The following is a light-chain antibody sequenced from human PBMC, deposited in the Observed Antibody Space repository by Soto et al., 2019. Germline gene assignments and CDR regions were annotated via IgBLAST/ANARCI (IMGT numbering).Light chain of an antibody. V-gene: IGKV3-11*01. Sequence: EIVLTQSPATLSLSPGERATLSCRASQSVSSYLAWYQQKPGQAPRLLIYDASSRATGIPDRFSGSGSGTDFTLTISRLEPDDFATYYCQQYNSYSRSFGGGTKVDIK. CDR2: DAS. CDR1: QSVSSY. J-gene: IGKJ4*01. CDR3: QQYNSYSRS.